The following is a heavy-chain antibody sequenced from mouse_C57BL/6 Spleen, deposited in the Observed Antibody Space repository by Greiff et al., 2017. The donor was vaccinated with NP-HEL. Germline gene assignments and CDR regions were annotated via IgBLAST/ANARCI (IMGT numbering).Heavy chain of an antibody. J-gene: IGHJ3*01. V-gene: IGHV1-59*01. CDR2: IDPSDSYT. CDR1: GYTFTSYW. CDR3: GRGGLRGEGFAY. Sequence: QVQLQQPGAELVRPGTSVKLSCKASGYTFTSYWMHWVKQRPGQGLEWIGVIDPSDSYTNYNHKFKGKATLTVDTSSSTAYMQLSSLTSADSAVYYCGRGGLRGEGFAYWGQGTLVTVSA. D-gene: IGHD1-1*01.